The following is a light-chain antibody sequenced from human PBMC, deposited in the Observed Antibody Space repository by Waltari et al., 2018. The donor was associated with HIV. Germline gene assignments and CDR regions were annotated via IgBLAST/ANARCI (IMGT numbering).Light chain of an antibody. Sequence: DIQMTQSPSSVSASVGDRVTITCRASHSIGNSLNWYQQKPEKAPDLLIYGASTLQSGVPSRFSGSGSETDFTLTIGSLQPEDFATYYCQQSYSLPYTCGQGAKLEIK. CDR3: QQSYSLPYT. CDR1: HSIGNS. V-gene: IGKV1-39*01. J-gene: IGKJ2*01. CDR2: GAS.